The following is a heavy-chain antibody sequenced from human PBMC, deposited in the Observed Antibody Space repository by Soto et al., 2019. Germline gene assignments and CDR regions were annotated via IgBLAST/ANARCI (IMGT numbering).Heavy chain of an antibody. CDR2: IYPGDSDI. V-gene: IGHV5-51*01. J-gene: IGHJ3*02. CDR1: GYRFPNYW. CDR3: ARDRPSSASGNLYAFDI. D-gene: IGHD3-10*01. Sequence: GESLKISCRASGYRFPNYWIGWVRQMPGKGLEWMGIIYPGDSDIRYSPSFQGRVTISADKSITTAYLQWGSLKASDTAIYYCARDRPSSASGNLYAFDIWGQGTMVTVSS.